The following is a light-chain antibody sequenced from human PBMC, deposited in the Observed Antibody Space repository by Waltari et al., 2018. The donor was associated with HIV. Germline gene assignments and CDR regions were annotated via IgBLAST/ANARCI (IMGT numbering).Light chain of an antibody. V-gene: IGLV3-27*01. CDR1: VLATKY. Sequence: SYELTQPSSVSVSPGQTARIPCPGHVLATKYVRWFQQKPGQAPVLVIYKDSERPSGIPERFSGSSSGTTVTLTISGAQVEDEADYYCYSAADKNIMFGGGTKLTVL. J-gene: IGLJ3*02. CDR3: YSAADKNIM. CDR2: KDS.